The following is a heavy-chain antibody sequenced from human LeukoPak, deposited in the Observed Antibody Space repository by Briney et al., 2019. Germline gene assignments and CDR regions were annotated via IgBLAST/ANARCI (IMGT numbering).Heavy chain of an antibody. CDR2: IQDDGSNK. Sequence: GGSLRLSCAASGFTFSHYGMHWVRQAPGKGLEWVAFIQDDGSNKYYADSVKGRFTISRDNSKNTLYLQVNSLRAEDTAMYYCAKDQQYQLLYAYYFDNWGQGSLVTVSS. CDR3: AKDQQYQLLYAYYFDN. V-gene: IGHV3-30*02. D-gene: IGHD2-2*02. CDR1: GFTFSHYG. J-gene: IGHJ4*02.